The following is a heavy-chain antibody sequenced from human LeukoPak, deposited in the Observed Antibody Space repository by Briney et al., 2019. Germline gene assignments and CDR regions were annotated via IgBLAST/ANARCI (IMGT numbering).Heavy chain of an antibody. V-gene: IGHV4-4*07. CDR1: GGSISSYY. CDR2: MYTSGGT. CDR3: ARDSGYSSGWYVDN. J-gene: IGHJ4*02. Sequence: SETLSLTCTVSGGSISSYYWSWIRQPAGKGLEWIGRMYTSGGTNYNPSLKSRVTISADKSKNQFSLRLTSVTAADTAVYYCARDSGYSSGWYVDNWGQGTLVTVSS. D-gene: IGHD6-19*01.